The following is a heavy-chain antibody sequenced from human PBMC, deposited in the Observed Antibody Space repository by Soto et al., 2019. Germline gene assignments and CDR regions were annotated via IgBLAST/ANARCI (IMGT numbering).Heavy chain of an antibody. CDR1: GGSISSGGYY. Sequence: SETLSLTCTVSGGSISSGGYYWSGIRQHPGKGLEWIGYIYYSGSTYYNPSLKSRVTISVDTSKNQFSLKLSSVTAADTAVYYCARNPKYCSGGSCYSEFGYWGQGTLVTVSS. CDR3: ARNPKYCSGGSCYSEFGY. CDR2: IYYSGST. J-gene: IGHJ4*02. D-gene: IGHD2-15*01. V-gene: IGHV4-31*03.